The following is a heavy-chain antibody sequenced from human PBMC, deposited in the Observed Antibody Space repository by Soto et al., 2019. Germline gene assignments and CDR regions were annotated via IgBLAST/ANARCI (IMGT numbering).Heavy chain of an antibody. D-gene: IGHD5-12*01. CDR2: INPIGGST. J-gene: IGHJ4*02. V-gene: IGHV1-46*02. CDR3: ASAKWLQDPVDY. CDR1: GYTFNSYY. Sequence: QVQLVQSGAEVKKPGASVKVSCESSGYTFNSYYIHWVRQAPGQGLEWMGLINPIGGSTVYAQNFQGRVNLTRDTSTTTVHMELSSLTSEDTAVYYCASAKWLQDPVDYWGQGTLVTVSS.